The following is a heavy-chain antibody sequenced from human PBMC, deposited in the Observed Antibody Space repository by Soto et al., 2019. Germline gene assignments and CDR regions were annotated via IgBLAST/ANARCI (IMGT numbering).Heavy chain of an antibody. CDR2: MNPNSGNT. J-gene: IGHJ4*02. V-gene: IGHV1-8*01. Sequence: GVSVNVSWKAAGYAFSIYDINWVRQATGQGLEWMGWMNPNSGNTGYAQKFQGRVTMTRDTSISTAYMELSRLRSDDTAVYYCARGMRYYFDYWGQGTLVTVSS. CDR3: ARGMRYYFDY. D-gene: IGHD3-16*01. CDR1: GYAFSIYD.